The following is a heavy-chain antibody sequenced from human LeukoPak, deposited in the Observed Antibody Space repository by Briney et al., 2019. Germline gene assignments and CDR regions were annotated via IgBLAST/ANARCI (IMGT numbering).Heavy chain of an antibody. Sequence: GGSLRLSCAASGFTFSSYSMNWVRQAPGKGXXXXXXISSSSSSYIYYADSVKGRFTISRDNAKNSLYLQMNSLRAEDTAVYYCARAGITMVRGVITHWGQGILVTVSS. V-gene: IGHV3-21*01. CDR2: ISSSSSSYI. D-gene: IGHD3-10*01. CDR1: GFTFSSYS. CDR3: ARAGITMVRGVITH. J-gene: IGHJ4*02.